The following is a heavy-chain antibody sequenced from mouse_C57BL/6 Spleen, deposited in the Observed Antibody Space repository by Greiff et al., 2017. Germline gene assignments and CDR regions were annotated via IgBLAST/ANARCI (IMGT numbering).Heavy chain of an antibody. Sequence: VQLQESGAELVKPGASVKISCKASGYAFSSCWMNWVKQRPGQGLEWIGQIYPGDGDTNYNGKFKGKATLTADKSSSTAYMQLSSLTSEDSAVYFCARDYYYRSSYVNFDCWGQGTTLAVSS. CDR3: ARDYYYRSSYVNFDC. CDR1: GYAFSSCW. J-gene: IGHJ2*01. V-gene: IGHV1-80*01. D-gene: IGHD1-1*01. CDR2: IYPGDGDT.